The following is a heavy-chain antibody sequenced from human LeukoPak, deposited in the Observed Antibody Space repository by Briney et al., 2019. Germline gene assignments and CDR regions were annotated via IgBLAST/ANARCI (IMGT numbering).Heavy chain of an antibody. CDR3: ARQSLSYYYGSGSYRHYYYYYMDV. J-gene: IGHJ6*03. CDR1: GYSFTSYW. Sequence: GESLNISCKGSGYSFTSYWIGWVRQMPGKGLEWMGIIYLGDSDTRYSPSFQGQVTISADKSISTAYLQWSSLKASDTAMYYCARQSLSYYYGSGSYRHYYYYYMDVWGKGTTVTVSS. D-gene: IGHD3-10*01. CDR2: IYLGDSDT. V-gene: IGHV5-51*01.